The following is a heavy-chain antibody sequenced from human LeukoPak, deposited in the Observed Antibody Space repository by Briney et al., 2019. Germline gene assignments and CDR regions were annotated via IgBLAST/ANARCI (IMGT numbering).Heavy chain of an antibody. J-gene: IGHJ4*02. V-gene: IGHV4-39*02. CDR1: GGSISSSSYY. D-gene: IGHD2-15*01. CDR3: AREDCSGGSCYDFDY. CDR2: IYYSGST. Sequence: SENLSLTCTVSGGSISSSSYYWGWIRQPPGKGLEWIGSIYYSGSTYYNPSPKSRVTISVDTSKNQFSLKLSSVTAADTAVYYCAREDCSGGSCYDFDYWGQGTLVTVSS.